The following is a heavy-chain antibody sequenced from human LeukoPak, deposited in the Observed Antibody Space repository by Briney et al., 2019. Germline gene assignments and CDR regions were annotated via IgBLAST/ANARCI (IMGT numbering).Heavy chain of an antibody. V-gene: IGHV4-31*03. CDR2: IYYSGST. CDR1: GGSMSSGGYY. Sequence: SETLSLTCTVSGGSMSSGGYYWSWIRQHPGKGLEWIGYIYYSGSTYYNPSLKSRVTISVDTSKNQFSLKLSSVTAANTAVYYCASTTVVKGTDYWGQGTLVTVSS. CDR3: ASTTVVKGTDY. J-gene: IGHJ4*02. D-gene: IGHD4-23*01.